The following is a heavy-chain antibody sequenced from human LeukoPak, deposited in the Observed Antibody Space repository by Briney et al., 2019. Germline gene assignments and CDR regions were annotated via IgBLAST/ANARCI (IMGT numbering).Heavy chain of an antibody. J-gene: IGHJ5*02. D-gene: IGHD6-13*01. CDR1: GFTVSSNY. CDR3: ARARGSSWYVRWFDT. V-gene: IGHV3-66*01. CDR2: IYSGGST. Sequence: GGSLRLSCAASGFTVSSNYMSWVRQAPEKGLEWVSVIYSGGSTYYADSVKGRFTISRDNSKNTLYLQMNSLRAEDTAVYYCARARGSSWYVRWFDTWGQGTLVTVSS.